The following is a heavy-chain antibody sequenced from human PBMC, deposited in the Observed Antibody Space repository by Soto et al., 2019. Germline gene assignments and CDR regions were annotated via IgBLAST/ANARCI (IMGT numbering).Heavy chain of an antibody. CDR3: AHRAGLYSSSRDDAFDI. Sequence: SGPTLVNPTQTLTLTCTFSGFSLSTSGMCVSWIRQPPGKALEWLARIDWDDDKYYSPSLKSRLTITKDTSKNQVVLTMTNMDPVDTATYYCAHRAGLYSSSRDDAFDIWGQGTMVTVSS. D-gene: IGHD6-13*01. CDR1: GFSLSTSGMC. J-gene: IGHJ3*02. CDR2: IDWDDDK. V-gene: IGHV2-70*12.